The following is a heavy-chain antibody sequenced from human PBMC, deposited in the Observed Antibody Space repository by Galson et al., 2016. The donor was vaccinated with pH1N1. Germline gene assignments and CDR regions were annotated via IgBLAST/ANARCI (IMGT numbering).Heavy chain of an antibody. CDR2: ISGTGGST. CDR3: AKDRGRQYFDWLSLDP. CDR1: GFTFSTYA. D-gene: IGHD3-9*01. Sequence: SLRLSCAASGFTFSTYAMSWVRQAPGKGLEWVSAISGTGGSTYYADSVKGRFTISRDNSKNTLYLQMNSLRAEDTAVYYCAKDRGRQYFDWLSLDPWGQGTLVTVSS. V-gene: IGHV3-23*01. J-gene: IGHJ5*02.